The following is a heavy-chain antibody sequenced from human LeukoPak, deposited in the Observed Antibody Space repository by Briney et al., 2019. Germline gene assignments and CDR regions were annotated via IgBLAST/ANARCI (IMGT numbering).Heavy chain of an antibody. CDR3: AKFGYGGYYYYMDV. J-gene: IGHJ6*03. Sequence: PGGSLRLSCAVSGFTFSSYGMSWVRQAPGKGLEWVSAISGSGGSTYYADSVKGRFTISRDNSKNTLYLQMNSLRAEDTAVYYCAKFGYGGYYYYMDVWGKGTTVTISS. D-gene: IGHD4-23*01. CDR2: ISGSGGST. V-gene: IGHV3-23*01. CDR1: GFTFSSYG.